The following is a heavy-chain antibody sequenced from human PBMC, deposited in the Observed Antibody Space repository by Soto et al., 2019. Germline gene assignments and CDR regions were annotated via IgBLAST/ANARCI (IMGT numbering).Heavy chain of an antibody. CDR1: GLSLSTSGVA. Sequence: QITLKESGPTLVKPTQTLTLTCTFSGLSLSTSGVAVGWIRQPPGKALEWLALIYWDDDKRYSPSLKSRLTITKDTSKNQVVLTMTNIDPVYTSTYYCAHRLARGATGLYFQHWGQGTPVTVSS. CDR2: IYWDDDK. V-gene: IGHV2-5*02. J-gene: IGHJ1*01. CDR3: AHRLARGATGLYFQH. D-gene: IGHD3-9*01.